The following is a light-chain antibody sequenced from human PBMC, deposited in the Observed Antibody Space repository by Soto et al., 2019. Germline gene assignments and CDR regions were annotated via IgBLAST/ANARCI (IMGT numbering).Light chain of an antibody. CDR1: QSLSSSY. V-gene: IGKV3-20*01. CDR2: AAS. CDR3: QQQCT. Sequence: EIVLTQFPGTLSLSPGERATLSCRPSQSLSSSYLVWYQQKPGQAPRLLIYAASRRATGIPDRFSGSGSATEYTLTISRWELEDSAVYYCQQQCTFGQGTKLEIK. J-gene: IGKJ2*02.